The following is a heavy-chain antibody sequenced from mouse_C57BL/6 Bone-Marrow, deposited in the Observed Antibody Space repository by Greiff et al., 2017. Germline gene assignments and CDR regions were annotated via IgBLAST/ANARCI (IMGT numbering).Heavy chain of an antibody. CDR3: ARDFPTVGMDY. CDR2: INYDGSST. Sequence: EVMLVESEGGLVQPGSSMKLSCTASGFTFSDYYMAWVRQVPEKGLEWVANINYDGSSTYYLDSLKSRFIISRDNAKNILYLQMSSLKSEDTATYYCARDFPTVGMDYWGQGTSVTVSS. J-gene: IGHJ4*01. D-gene: IGHD4-1*02. V-gene: IGHV5-16*01. CDR1: GFTFSDYY.